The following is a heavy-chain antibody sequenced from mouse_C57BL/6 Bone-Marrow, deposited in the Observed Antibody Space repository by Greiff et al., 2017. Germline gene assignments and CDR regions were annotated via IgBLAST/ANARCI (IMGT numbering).Heavy chain of an antibody. Sequence: QVQLKESGPGLVQPSQSLSITCTVSGFSLTSYGVHWVRQSPGKGLEWLGVIWRGGSTDYNAAFISRLSFRKDNSKSQVFFKMNSLQADDTAIYYCARRGYYGSSLHWYVDVWGTGTTVTVSS. CDR3: ARRGYYGSSLHWYVDV. CDR2: IWRGGST. J-gene: IGHJ1*03. V-gene: IGHV2-2*01. CDR1: GFSLTSYG. D-gene: IGHD1-1*01.